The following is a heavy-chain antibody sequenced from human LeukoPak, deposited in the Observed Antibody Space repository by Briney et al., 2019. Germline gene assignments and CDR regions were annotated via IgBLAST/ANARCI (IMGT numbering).Heavy chain of an antibody. CDR2: IWYDGSNE. CDR1: GLMFSSHG. CDR3: VYGDTVMATGDY. J-gene: IGHJ4*02. D-gene: IGHD4-11*01. V-gene: IGHV3-30*02. Sequence: GGSLRLSCAASSGLMFSSHGMHLVRQAPGKGLEWVAVIWYDGSNEYYADSVKGRFTISRDNSKNTLYLQMNSLRAEDTAVYYCVYGDTVMATGDYWGQGTLVTVSS.